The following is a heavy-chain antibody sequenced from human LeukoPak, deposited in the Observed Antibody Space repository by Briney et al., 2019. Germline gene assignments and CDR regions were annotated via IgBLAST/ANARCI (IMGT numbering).Heavy chain of an antibody. J-gene: IGHJ4*02. Sequence: GGSLRLSCAASGFTFSSYSMNWVRQAPGKGLEWVSSISSSSSYIYYADSVKGRFTISRDNAKNSLYLQMNSLRAEDTAVYYCARADEYLVGATHYFDYWGQGTLVTVSS. V-gene: IGHV3-21*01. CDR3: ARADEYLVGATHYFDY. D-gene: IGHD1-26*01. CDR2: ISSSSSYI. CDR1: GFTFSSYS.